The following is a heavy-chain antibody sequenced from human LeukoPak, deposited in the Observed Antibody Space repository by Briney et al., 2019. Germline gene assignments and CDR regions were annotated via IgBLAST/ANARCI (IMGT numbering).Heavy chain of an antibody. J-gene: IGHJ4*02. CDR2: IYYSGST. V-gene: IGHV4-61*01. D-gene: IGHD3-22*01. CDR1: GVSVSSGSYY. CDR3: ARDLRAYDSSGFNFDY. Sequence: SETLSLTCTVSGVSVSSGSYYWSWIRQPPGKGLEWIGYIYYSGSTNYNPSLKSRVTISVDTSKNQFSLKLSSVTAADTAVYYCARDLRAYDSSGFNFDYWGQGTLVTVSS.